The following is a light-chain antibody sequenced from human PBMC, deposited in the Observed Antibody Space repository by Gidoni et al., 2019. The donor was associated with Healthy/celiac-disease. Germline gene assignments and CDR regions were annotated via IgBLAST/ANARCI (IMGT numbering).Light chain of an antibody. V-gene: IGKV1-33*01. CDR1: QDISNY. CDR3: QQYDNLPFT. CDR2: DDS. J-gene: IGKJ3*01. Sequence: DIQMTQSPSSLSASVGDEVTITCQASQDISNYLNWYQQKPGKAPKLLIYDDSNLETGVPSRFSGSGSGTDFTFTISSLQPEDIATYYCQQYDNLPFTFGPGTKVVIK.